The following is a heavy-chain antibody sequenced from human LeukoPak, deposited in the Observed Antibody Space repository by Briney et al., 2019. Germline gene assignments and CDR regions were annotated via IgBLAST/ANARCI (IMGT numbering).Heavy chain of an antibody. CDR3: AKDTDVVVPEYFQY. D-gene: IGHD2-15*01. Sequence: PGGSLRLSCAASGFTFSSHNMNWVRQAPGKGLEWVSAISGSGGSTYYADSVKGRFTVSRDNSENTLFLQMNSLRAEDTAIYYCAKDTDVVVPEYFQYWGQGALVTVSS. V-gene: IGHV3-23*01. CDR2: ISGSGGST. CDR1: GFTFSSHN. J-gene: IGHJ1*01.